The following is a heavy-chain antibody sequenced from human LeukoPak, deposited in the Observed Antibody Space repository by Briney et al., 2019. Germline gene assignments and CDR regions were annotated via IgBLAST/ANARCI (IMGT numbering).Heavy chain of an antibody. J-gene: IGHJ5*02. V-gene: IGHV4-34*01. CDR1: GGSFSGYY. D-gene: IGHD2-2*01. CDR2: INHSGST. CDR3: ASQKIVVVPAATGWFDP. Sequence: PSETLSLTCAVYGGSFSGYYWSWIRQPPGKGLEWIVEINHSGSTNYNPSLKSRVTISVDTSKNQFSLKLSSVTAADTAVYYCASQKIVVVPAATGWFDPWGQGTLVTVSS.